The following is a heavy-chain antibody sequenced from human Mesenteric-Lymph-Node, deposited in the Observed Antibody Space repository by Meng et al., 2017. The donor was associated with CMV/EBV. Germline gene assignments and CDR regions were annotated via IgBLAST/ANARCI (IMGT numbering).Heavy chain of an antibody. CDR1: GFSISSGYF. Sequence: SETLSLTCTVSGFSISSGYFWGWIRQPPGKGLEWIGNIFHDGSAYYNPSLESRVTISVDTSQDQFSLKLSSVTAADTAVYYCARLGWWARSDTGEFDPWGQGTLVTVAS. CDR3: ARLGWWARSDTGEFDP. V-gene: IGHV4-38-2*02. J-gene: IGHJ5*02. D-gene: IGHD2-8*02. CDR2: IFHDGSA.